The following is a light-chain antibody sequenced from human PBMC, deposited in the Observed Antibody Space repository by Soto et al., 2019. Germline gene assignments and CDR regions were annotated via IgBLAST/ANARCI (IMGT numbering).Light chain of an antibody. J-gene: IGKJ4*01. CDR2: AAS. V-gene: IGKV1-8*01. CDR3: QQYYSYLLT. CDR1: QGISSY. Sequence: AIRMTQSPSSFSASTGDRVTITCRASQGISSYLAWYQQKPGKAPKLLIYAASTLQSGVPSRFSGSGSGTDFTLTISCLQSEDFATYYCQQYYSYLLTFGEGTKVDIK.